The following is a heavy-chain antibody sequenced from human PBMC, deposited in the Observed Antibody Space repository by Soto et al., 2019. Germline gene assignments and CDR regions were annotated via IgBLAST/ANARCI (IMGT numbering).Heavy chain of an antibody. V-gene: IGHV4-59*01. Sequence: SETLSLTCTVSGGSISSYYWSRIRQPPGKGLERIGYIYYGGSTNYNPSLKSRVTISVDTSKNQFSLKLSSVTAADTAVYYCAREDYSNYYYYMDVWGKGTTVTVSS. CDR3: AREDYSNYYYYMDV. CDR1: GGSISSYY. D-gene: IGHD4-4*01. CDR2: IYYGGST. J-gene: IGHJ6*03.